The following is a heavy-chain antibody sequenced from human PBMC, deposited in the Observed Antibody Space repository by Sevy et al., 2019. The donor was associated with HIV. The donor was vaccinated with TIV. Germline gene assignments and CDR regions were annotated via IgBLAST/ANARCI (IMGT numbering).Heavy chain of an antibody. CDR3: AGVSRSSTARWFFDY. CDR2: LSGSGASI. D-gene: IGHD2-2*01. Sequence: GGSLRLSCAVSGFTFSNYAMTWVRRAPGKGLEWVSGLSGSGASIYYPDTMKGRFTISRDNSKNTLYLQMDGLRADDTAVYYCAGVSRSSTARWFFDYWGQGTLVTVSS. V-gene: IGHV3-23*01. J-gene: IGHJ4*02. CDR1: GFTFSNYA.